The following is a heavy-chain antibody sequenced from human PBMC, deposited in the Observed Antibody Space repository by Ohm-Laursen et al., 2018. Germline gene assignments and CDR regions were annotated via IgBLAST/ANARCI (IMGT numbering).Heavy chain of an antibody. CDR3: ARAWYSSSPEA. D-gene: IGHD6-13*01. V-gene: IGHV3-7*01. CDR1: GFTFSSSE. Sequence: SLRLSCAASGFTFSSSEMSWVRQAPGKGLEWVAIIKQGGSEKYYVDSVKGRFTISRDNAKNSLYLQMNSLRAEDTAVYYCARAWYSSSPEAWGQGTLVTVSS. J-gene: IGHJ4*02. CDR2: IKQGGSEK.